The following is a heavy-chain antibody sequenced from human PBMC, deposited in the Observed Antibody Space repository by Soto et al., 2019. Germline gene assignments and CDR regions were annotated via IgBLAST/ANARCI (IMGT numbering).Heavy chain of an antibody. D-gene: IGHD3-10*01. CDR3: ARAAAGGEYYYFDY. J-gene: IGHJ4*02. Sequence: QVQLVQSGAEVKKPGASVMVSCKASAYTFTGYYIHWVRQAPGQGLEWMGWLNPNTGVTKYAHKFQGRVIMTRDTSSSTAYMHLSSLTSDDTAIYYCARAAAGGEYYYFDYWGQGTLVTVSS. V-gene: IGHV1-2*02. CDR1: AYTFTGYY. CDR2: LNPNTGVT.